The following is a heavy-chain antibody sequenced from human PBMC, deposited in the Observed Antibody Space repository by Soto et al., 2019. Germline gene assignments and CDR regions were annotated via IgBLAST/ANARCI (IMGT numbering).Heavy chain of an antibody. CDR1: GYSFTSYW. J-gene: IGHJ5*02. D-gene: IGHD5-12*01. Sequence: GESLKISCKGSGYSFTSYWIGWVRQMPGKGLEWMGIIYPGDSDTRYSPSFQGQVTISADKSISTAYLQWSSLKASDTAMYYCARHSVATILDPCFDPWGQGTLVTVSS. CDR3: ARHSVATILDPCFDP. V-gene: IGHV5-51*01. CDR2: IYPGDSDT.